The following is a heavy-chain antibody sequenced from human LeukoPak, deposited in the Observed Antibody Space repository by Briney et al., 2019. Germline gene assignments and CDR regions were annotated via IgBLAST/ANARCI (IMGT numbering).Heavy chain of an antibody. CDR2: IRSKAHSYAT. CDR1: GFTFSGSA. V-gene: IGHV3-73*01. Sequence: PGGSLRLSCAASGFTFSGSATHWVRQASGKGLEWVGRIRSKAHSYATAYAASVKGRFTISRDDSKNTAYLQMNSLKTEDTAVYYCTRHGGRDYYDSSEDAFDIWGQGTMVIVSS. J-gene: IGHJ3*02. CDR3: TRHGGRDYYDSSEDAFDI. D-gene: IGHD3-22*01.